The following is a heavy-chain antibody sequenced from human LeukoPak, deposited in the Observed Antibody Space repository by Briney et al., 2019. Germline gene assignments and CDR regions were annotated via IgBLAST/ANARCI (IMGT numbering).Heavy chain of an antibody. Sequence: PGRSLRLSCAASGFTFSSYAMHWVRQAPGKGLEWVAVISYDGSNKYYADSVKGRFTISRDISKNTLYLQMNSLRAEDTAVYYCARDRRWFGTFDPWGQGTLVTVSS. CDR3: ARDRRWFGTFDP. CDR2: ISYDGSNK. D-gene: IGHD3-10*01. J-gene: IGHJ5*02. V-gene: IGHV3-30*04. CDR1: GFTFSSYA.